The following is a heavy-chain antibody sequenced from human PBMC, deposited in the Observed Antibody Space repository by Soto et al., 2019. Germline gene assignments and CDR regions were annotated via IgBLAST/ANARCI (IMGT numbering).Heavy chain of an antibody. J-gene: IGHJ5*02. V-gene: IGHV1-3*01. Sequence: GASVKVSCKASGYSFTSYGIHWVRQAPGQRLEWMGWINAANGDTIYSPTFQGRVTITRDTSASTAYMELSSLRFEDTAVYYCVRRHVSATGIDWLDPWGQGTLVTVSS. D-gene: IGHD6-13*01. CDR3: VRRHVSATGIDWLDP. CDR1: GYSFTSYG. CDR2: INAANGDT.